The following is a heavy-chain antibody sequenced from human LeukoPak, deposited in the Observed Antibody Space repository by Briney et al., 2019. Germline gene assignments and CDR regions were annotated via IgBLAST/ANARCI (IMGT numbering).Heavy chain of an antibody. Sequence: ASVKVSCKASGYTFTVYYMHWVRQAPGQGLEWMGWINPNSGGTNYAQKFQGRVAMTRDTSISTAYMELSRLRSDDTAVYYCARERYGGAAFFDPWGQGTLVTVSS. CDR1: GYTFTVYY. CDR2: INPNSGGT. J-gene: IGHJ5*02. CDR3: ARERYGGAAFFDP. D-gene: IGHD4-23*01. V-gene: IGHV1-2*02.